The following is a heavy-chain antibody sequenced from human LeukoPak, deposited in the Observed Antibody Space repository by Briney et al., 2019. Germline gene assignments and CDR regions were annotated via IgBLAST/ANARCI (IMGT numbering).Heavy chain of an antibody. CDR3: ARGISSSYYRYFDY. CDR2: VGGGSDT. CDR1: GFGFSGNA. Sequence: GGSLRLSCAAAGFGFSGNAMAWVRQAPGKGLEWVSGVGGGSDTYYADSVKGRFTISRDDSKNTLYLQMDSLRAEDTAVYYCARGISSSYYRYFDYWGQGILVTVSS. D-gene: IGHD6-13*01. J-gene: IGHJ4*02. V-gene: IGHV3-23*01.